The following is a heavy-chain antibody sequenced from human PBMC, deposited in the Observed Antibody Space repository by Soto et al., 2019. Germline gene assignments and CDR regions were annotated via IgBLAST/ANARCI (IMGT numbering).Heavy chain of an antibody. J-gene: IGHJ5*02. V-gene: IGHV3-23*01. Sequence: EVQLLESGGGLVQPGGSLRLSCAASGFTFSSYAMSWVRQAPGKGLEWVSAISGSGGSTYYADSGKGRFTISRDNSKNTLYLQMNSLRAEDTAVYYCAKNNDVLLWFGESGGFDPWGQGTLVTVSS. CDR3: AKNNDVLLWFGESGGFDP. D-gene: IGHD3-10*01. CDR2: ISGSGGST. CDR1: GFTFSSYA.